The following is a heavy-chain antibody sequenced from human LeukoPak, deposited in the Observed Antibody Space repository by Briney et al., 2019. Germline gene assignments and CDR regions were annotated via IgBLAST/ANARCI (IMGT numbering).Heavy chain of an antibody. CDR3: ARVGGSNFYYYGLDV. CDR1: GVAISIYY. V-gene: IGHV4-59*08. D-gene: IGHD1-26*01. Sequence: PSQTLSLTCTVSGVAISIYYWSGIRQPPGKGLEWIGYIYYSGSTNYNPSLKSRVTISVDTSNNQFSLKLSSVTAADTAMYFCARVGGSNFYYYGLDVWGQGTTVTVSS. J-gene: IGHJ6*02. CDR2: IYYSGST.